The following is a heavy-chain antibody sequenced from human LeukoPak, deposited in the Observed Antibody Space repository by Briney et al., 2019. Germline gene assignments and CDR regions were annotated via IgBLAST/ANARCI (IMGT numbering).Heavy chain of an antibody. Sequence: GGSLRLSCAASGFTFSTYTMYWVRHPPGKRLEWVSIIGSSGGGIHYADSVKGRFTISRDNSKNTLYLQMNSLRAEDTAVYYCAKGRGVTIFGVVSYDAFDIWGQGTMVTVSS. CDR3: AKGRGVTIFGVVSYDAFDI. CDR1: GFTFSTYT. J-gene: IGHJ3*02. D-gene: IGHD3-3*01. V-gene: IGHV3-23*01. CDR2: IGSSGGGI.